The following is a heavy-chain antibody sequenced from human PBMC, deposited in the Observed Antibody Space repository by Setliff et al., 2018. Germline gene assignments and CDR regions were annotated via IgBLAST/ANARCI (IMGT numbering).Heavy chain of an antibody. D-gene: IGHD3-3*01. V-gene: IGHV4-61*09. CDR3: ARVSGFQYMDV. CDR2: IYTSWST. CDR1: GDSISSRRNY. J-gene: IGHJ6*03. Sequence: SETLSLTCTVSGDSISSRRNYWGWFRQPAGKGLEWFGQIYTSWSTNYNPSLKGRATLSIDASKRQFSLKLTSVTAADTAVYYCARVSGFQYMDVWGKGTTVTVSS.